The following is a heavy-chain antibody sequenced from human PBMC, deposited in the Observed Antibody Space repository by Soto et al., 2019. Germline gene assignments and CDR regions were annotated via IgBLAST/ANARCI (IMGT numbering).Heavy chain of an antibody. J-gene: IGHJ4*02. CDR2: ISSSSSYI. D-gene: IGHD2-21*01. Sequence: PGGSLRLSCAASGFTFSSYSMNWVRQAPGKGLEWVSSISSSSSYIYYADSVKGRFTISRDNAKNSLYLQMNSLRAEDTAVYYCARDGRDRQFECYFDYWGQGTLVTVSS. CDR1: GFTFSSYS. CDR3: ARDGRDRQFECYFDY. V-gene: IGHV3-21*01.